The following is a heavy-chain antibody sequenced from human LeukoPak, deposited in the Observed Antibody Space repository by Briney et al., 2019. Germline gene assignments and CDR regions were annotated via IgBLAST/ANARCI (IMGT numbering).Heavy chain of an antibody. CDR2: ISRSSSPI. V-gene: IGHV3-48*04. J-gene: IGHJ3*01. D-gene: IGHD3-9*01. CDR1: GFTFSNYP. Sequence: GGSLRLSCAASGFTFSNYPMNWVRQAPGKGLQWISYISRSSSPIYYADSVRGRFTISRDNAKNSLFLQMNSLRAEDTAVYYCAKDVYDILTGYYKEPDYWGQGTMVTVSS. CDR3: AKDVYDILTGYYKEPDY.